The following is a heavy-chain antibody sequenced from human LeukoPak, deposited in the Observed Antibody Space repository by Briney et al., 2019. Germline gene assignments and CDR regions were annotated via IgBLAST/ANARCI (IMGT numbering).Heavy chain of an antibody. J-gene: IGHJ4*02. CDR2: IYYTGST. Sequence: SETLPLTCTVSGGSISNYYWSWIRQTPGKGLEWIGYIYYTGSTNYNPSLKSRVTISTDTAKNQFSLNLNYVTAADTAVYYCARHMSGRGYFDYWGQGTLVTVSS. CDR3: ARHMSGRGYFDY. D-gene: IGHD3-10*02. CDR1: GGSISNYY. V-gene: IGHV4-59*01.